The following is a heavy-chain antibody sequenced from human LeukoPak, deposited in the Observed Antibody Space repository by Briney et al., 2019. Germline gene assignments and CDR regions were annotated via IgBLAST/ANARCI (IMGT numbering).Heavy chain of an antibody. CDR3: AKDLDYYGSGSYYDY. D-gene: IGHD3-10*01. CDR2: ISYDGSNK. V-gene: IGHV3-30*18. J-gene: IGHJ4*02. CDR1: GFTFSSYG. Sequence: GGSLRLSCAASGFTFSSYGMHWVRQAPGKGLEWVAVISYDGSNKYNADSVKGRFTISRDNSKNTLYLQMNSLRAEDTAVYYCAKDLDYYGSGSYYDYWGQGTLVTVSS.